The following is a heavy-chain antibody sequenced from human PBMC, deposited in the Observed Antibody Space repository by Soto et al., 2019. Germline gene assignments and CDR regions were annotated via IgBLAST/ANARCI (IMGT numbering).Heavy chain of an antibody. V-gene: IGHV1-69*13. CDR1: GGTFSSYA. CDR3: ARDGPYYDFWSGSPRWFDP. J-gene: IGHJ5*02. Sequence: SVKVSCNASGGTFSSYAISWVRQAPGQGLEWMGGIIPIFGTANYAQKFQGRVTITADESTSTAYMELSSLRSEDTAVYYCARDGPYYDFWSGSPRWFDPWGQGTLVTVSS. D-gene: IGHD3-3*01. CDR2: IIPIFGTA.